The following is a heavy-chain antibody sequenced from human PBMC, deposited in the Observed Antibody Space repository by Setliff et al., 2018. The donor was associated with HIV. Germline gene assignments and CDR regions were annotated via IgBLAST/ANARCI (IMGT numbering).Heavy chain of an antibody. CDR1: GFTFSNYA. Sequence: GESLKISCAASGFTFSNYAMTWVRQAPGKGLEWVSAISGSGGSTYYTDSVKGRFTISRDNSKNTLYLQMNSLRAEDTAVYYCAKDLYYYDDSGYYDAFDIWGQGTMVTVSS. J-gene: IGHJ3*02. CDR2: ISGSGGST. D-gene: IGHD3-22*01. V-gene: IGHV3-23*01. CDR3: AKDLYYYDDSGYYDAFDI.